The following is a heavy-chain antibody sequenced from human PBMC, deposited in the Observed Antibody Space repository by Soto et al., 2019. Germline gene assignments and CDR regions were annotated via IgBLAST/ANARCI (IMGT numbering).Heavy chain of an antibody. Sequence: QVQLQQWGAGLLKPSEILSLTCAVDGGFVSSGSYYWSWIRQPPGKGLEWIGEMSHSGGTHFNPSLKSRVTISVDTSKNQFSLKMSSVTAADTALYYCARVERGTATTVVDAFDIWGPGTMVTVSS. D-gene: IGHD1-1*01. CDR2: MSHSGGT. V-gene: IGHV4-34*01. CDR1: GGFVSSGSYY. CDR3: ARVERGTATTVVDAFDI. J-gene: IGHJ3*02.